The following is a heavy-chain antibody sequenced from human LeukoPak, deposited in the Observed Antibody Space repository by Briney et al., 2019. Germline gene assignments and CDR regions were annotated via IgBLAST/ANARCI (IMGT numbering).Heavy chain of an antibody. CDR1: GFTFSSYG. D-gene: IGHD6-19*01. J-gene: IGHJ4*02. CDR3: AIEGLAY. V-gene: IGHV3-30*03. Sequence: GGSLRLSCAASGFTFSSYGMHWVRQAPGKGLEWVAVISYDGSNKYYADSVKGRFTISRDNSKNTLYLQMNSLRAEDTAVYYCAIEGLAYWGQGTLVTVSS. CDR2: ISYDGSNK.